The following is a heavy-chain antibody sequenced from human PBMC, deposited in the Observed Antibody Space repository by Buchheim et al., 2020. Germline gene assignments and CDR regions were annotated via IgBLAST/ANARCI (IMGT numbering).Heavy chain of an antibody. J-gene: IGHJ4*02. CDR2: INPSGGTT. V-gene: IGHV1-46*01. D-gene: IGHD2-21*02. CDR3: ARGAPVTAVPEHDFDY. CDR1: GYTFTNYY. Sequence: QVQLVQSGAEVKKPGASVKVSCKASGYTFTNYYMHWVRQAPGQGLEWMAIINPSGGTTSYPQKFQGRVTMTRDTSTSTVYMDLSSLRSDDTAVYYCARGAPVTAVPEHDFDYWGQGTL.